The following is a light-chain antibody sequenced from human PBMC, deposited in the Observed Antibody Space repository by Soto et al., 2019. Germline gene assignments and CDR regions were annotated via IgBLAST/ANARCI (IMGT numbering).Light chain of an antibody. Sequence: EIVLMQSPGTLSLSPGEGATLSCRASQSVNNNYLAWYQQKPGQAPTVLIFDTFRRATGVPDRFSGSGSGTDFTLTISRLEPEDFAVYYCQHYGNSPYTFGQGTKLEI. CDR3: QHYGNSPYT. V-gene: IGKV3-20*01. CDR2: DTF. CDR1: QSVNNNY. J-gene: IGKJ2*01.